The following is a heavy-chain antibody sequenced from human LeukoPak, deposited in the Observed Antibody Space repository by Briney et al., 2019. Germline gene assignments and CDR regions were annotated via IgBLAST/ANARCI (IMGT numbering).Heavy chain of an antibody. CDR2: IYYSGST. D-gene: IGHD3-22*01. CDR3: AREKVDDSSGYPKYNWFDP. Sequence: PSETLSLTCTVSGGSISSYYWSWIRQPPGKGLEWIGYIYYSGSTNYNPSLKSRDTISVDTSKNQFSLKLSSVTAADTAVYYCAREKVDDSSGYPKYNWFDPWGQGTLVTVSS. CDR1: GGSISSYY. V-gene: IGHV4-59*01. J-gene: IGHJ5*02.